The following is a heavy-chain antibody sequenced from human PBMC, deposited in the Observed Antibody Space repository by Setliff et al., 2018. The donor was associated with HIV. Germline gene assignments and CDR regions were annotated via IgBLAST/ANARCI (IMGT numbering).Heavy chain of an antibody. Sequence: SETLSLTCSVSGYSISSGYYWAWIRQPPGKGLEWIGEINHSGSTNYNPSLKSRVTISVDTSKNQFSLKLSSVNAADTAVYYCARHDPGGFHFSPDYWGQGTLVTVSS. CDR1: GYSISSGYY. J-gene: IGHJ4*02. CDR2: INHSGST. D-gene: IGHD6-25*01. CDR3: ARHDPGGFHFSPDY. V-gene: IGHV4-38-2*01.